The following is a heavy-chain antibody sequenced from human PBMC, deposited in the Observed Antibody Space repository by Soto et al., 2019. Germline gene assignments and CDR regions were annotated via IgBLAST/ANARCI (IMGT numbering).Heavy chain of an antibody. V-gene: IGHV3-74*01. J-gene: IGHJ4*02. CDR1: GFTFSTYW. CDR3: ARGTLPADGVAY. Sequence: PGGSLRLSCAASGFTFSTYWMHWVRQVPGKGLVWVSRINEIGSTTNYADSVKGRFTISRDNAKNTLYLQMNSLTADDTALYYGARGTLPADGVAYWGKETLVTVSS. D-gene: IGHD4-17*01. CDR2: INEIGSTT.